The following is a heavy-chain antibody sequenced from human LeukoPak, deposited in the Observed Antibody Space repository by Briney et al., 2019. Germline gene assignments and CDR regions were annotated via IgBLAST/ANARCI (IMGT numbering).Heavy chain of an antibody. CDR1: GFNFGNYW. D-gene: IGHD3-16*01. CDR2: IKHDGSEK. CDR3: ARALSHCLDY. Sequence: PGGSLRLSCVVSGFNFGNYWMNWVRQAPGKGLEWVANIKHDGSEKYYVDSVKGRFSISRDNAKRSLYLQMNSLRAEDTAVYYCARALSHCLDYWGQGTLVTVSS. V-gene: IGHV3-7*01. J-gene: IGHJ4*02.